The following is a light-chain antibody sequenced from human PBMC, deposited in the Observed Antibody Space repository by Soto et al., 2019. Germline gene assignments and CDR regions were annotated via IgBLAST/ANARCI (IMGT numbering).Light chain of an antibody. J-gene: IGLJ1*01. V-gene: IGLV1-40*01. CDR2: GNN. CDR1: SSNIGAGYD. Sequence: QSVLTQPPSVSGAPGQRVTISCTGSSSNIGAGYDVHWYRQLPGAAPKLLIFGNNKRPSGVPDRFSGSKSGTSASLAITGLQAEDEADYYCQSYDTSLSGRVFGTGTKLTVL. CDR3: QSYDTSLSGRV.